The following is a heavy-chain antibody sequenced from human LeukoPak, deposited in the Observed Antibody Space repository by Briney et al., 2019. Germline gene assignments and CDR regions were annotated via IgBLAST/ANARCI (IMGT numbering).Heavy chain of an antibody. CDR3: ARRGRDGYNSNY. Sequence: SETLSLTCTVSGYSISSNYYWGWIRQPPGKGLEWIGSIYHSGSTYYNPSLKSRVTISVDTSKNQFSLKLSSVTAADTAVYYCARRGRDGYNSNYWGQGTLVTVSS. D-gene: IGHD5-24*01. V-gene: IGHV4-38-2*02. CDR1: GYSISSNYY. CDR2: IYHSGST. J-gene: IGHJ4*02.